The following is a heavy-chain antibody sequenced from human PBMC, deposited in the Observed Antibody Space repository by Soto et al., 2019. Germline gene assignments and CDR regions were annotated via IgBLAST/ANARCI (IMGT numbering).Heavy chain of an antibody. J-gene: IGHJ5*02. V-gene: IGHV5-51*01. CDR1: GYSFSSYW. CDR3: ARNSETEMVYNWFDP. D-gene: IGHD2-8*01. Sequence: GESLKISCKGSGYSFSSYWIAWVRQMPGKGLEWMGVIYPRDSDTRYSPSFQGHVTFSVEKSISTAYLQWSSLKASDTDIYYCARNSETEMVYNWFDPWGQGTLVTVSS. CDR2: IYPRDSDT.